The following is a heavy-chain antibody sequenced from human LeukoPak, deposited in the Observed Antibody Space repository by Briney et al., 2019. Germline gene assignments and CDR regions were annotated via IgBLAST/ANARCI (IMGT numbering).Heavy chain of an antibody. CDR1: GFTFSSYA. Sequence: AGGSLRLSCAASGFTFSSYAMSWVRQAPGKGLEWVSAISGSGGSTYYADPVKGRFTISRDNSKNTLYLQMNSLRAEDTAVYYCAMSPYSSGWYRGYYYYYYGMDVWGQGTTVTVSS. CDR3: AMSPYSSGWYRGYYYYYYGMDV. CDR2: ISGSGGST. J-gene: IGHJ6*02. D-gene: IGHD6-19*01. V-gene: IGHV3-23*01.